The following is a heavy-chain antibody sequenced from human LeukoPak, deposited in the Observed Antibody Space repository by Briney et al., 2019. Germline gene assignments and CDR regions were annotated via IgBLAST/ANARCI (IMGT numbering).Heavy chain of an antibody. Sequence: GESLKISCKGSGYSFTSSWIGWVRQMPGKGLEWMGIIYPDDSDTRYSPSFQGQVTISADKSISTAYLQWSSLKASDTAMYYCARLLYYYDSSGYYYAPKAFDIRGQGTMVTVSS. CDR1: GYSFTSSW. CDR2: IYPDDSDT. V-gene: IGHV5-51*01. CDR3: ARLLYYYDSSGYYYAPKAFDI. D-gene: IGHD3-22*01. J-gene: IGHJ3*02.